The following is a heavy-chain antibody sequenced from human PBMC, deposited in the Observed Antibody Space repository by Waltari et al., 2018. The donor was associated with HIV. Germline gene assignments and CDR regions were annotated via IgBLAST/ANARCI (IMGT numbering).Heavy chain of an antibody. Sequence: EVQLVESGGGLVQPGGSLRLSCVASGFTFSNYWMHLVRQGPGAGLVGVSRSNGGGSRILYADSVKCRFTISRDNARNTLYLQMNSLRAEDTAVYYCARRHSSEGILDYWGQGTLVTVSS. CDR2: SNGGGSRI. D-gene: IGHD6-19*01. CDR3: ARRHSSEGILDY. CDR1: GFTFSNYW. V-gene: IGHV3-74*01. J-gene: IGHJ4*02.